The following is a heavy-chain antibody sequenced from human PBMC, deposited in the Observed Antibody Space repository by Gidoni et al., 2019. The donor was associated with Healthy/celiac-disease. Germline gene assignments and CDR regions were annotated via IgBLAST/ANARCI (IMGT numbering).Heavy chain of an antibody. V-gene: IGHV1-3*01. CDR3: ARDRGAEYYDFWSGYGGYYYMDV. D-gene: IGHD3-3*01. Sequence: QVQLVQSGAEVKKPGASVKVSCKASGYTFTSYAMHWVRQAPGQRLEWMGWINAGNGNTKYSQKFQGRVTITRDTSASTAYMELSSLRSEDTAVYYCARDRGAEYYDFWSGYGGYYYMDVWGKGTTVTVSS. J-gene: IGHJ6*03. CDR2: INAGNGNT. CDR1: GYTFTSYA.